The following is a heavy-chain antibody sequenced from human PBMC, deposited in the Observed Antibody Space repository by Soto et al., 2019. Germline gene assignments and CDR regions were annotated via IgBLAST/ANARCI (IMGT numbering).Heavy chain of an antibody. CDR3: ARGPTVRAWFDP. D-gene: IGHD4-4*01. Sequence: ASVKVSCKASGYTFTSYDIDWVRQATVQGLEWMGWMNPNSGNTGYAQKFQGRVTMTRNTSISTAYMELSSLRSEDTAVYYCARGPTVRAWFDPWGQGTLVTVSS. CDR1: GYTFTSYD. J-gene: IGHJ5*02. CDR2: MNPNSGNT. V-gene: IGHV1-8*01.